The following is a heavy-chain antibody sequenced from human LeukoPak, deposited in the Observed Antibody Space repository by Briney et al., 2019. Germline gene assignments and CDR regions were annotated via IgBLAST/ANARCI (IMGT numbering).Heavy chain of an antibody. CDR1: GFNFNRYA. CDR2: ISGSGGST. CDR3: AKESPVFDY. J-gene: IGHJ4*02. Sequence: GGSLRLFCATSGFNFNRYALTWVRQAPGEGLEWVSVISGSGGSTHYADSAKGRFTISRDNSKNMLYLQMSSLRAEDTAVYYCAKESPVFDYWGQGTLVTVSS. V-gene: IGHV3-23*01.